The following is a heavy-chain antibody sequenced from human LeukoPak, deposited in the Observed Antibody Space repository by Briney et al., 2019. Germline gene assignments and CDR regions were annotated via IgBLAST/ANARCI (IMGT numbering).Heavy chain of an antibody. J-gene: IGHJ5*02. V-gene: IGHV3-30*03. Sequence: GGSLRLSCAASGFTFNNYGMHWVRQAPGKGLEWVAVISYDGSNKYYADSVKGRFTISRDNSKNTLYLQMNSLRAEDTAVYYCARQPLVCSSTSCYYNWFDPWGQGTLVTVSS. CDR2: ISYDGSNK. D-gene: IGHD2-2*01. CDR3: ARQPLVCSSTSCYYNWFDP. CDR1: GFTFNNYG.